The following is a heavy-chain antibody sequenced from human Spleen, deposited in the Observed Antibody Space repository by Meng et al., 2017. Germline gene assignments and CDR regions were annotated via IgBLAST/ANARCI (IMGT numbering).Heavy chain of an antibody. J-gene: IGHJ4*02. CDR3: ASSWLRPYFDY. Sequence: QGHLHESRPGLVKPSVTLSLTGAVSGGSISSINWWSWARQPPGKGLEWIGEIYHSGSTNYNPSLKSRVTISVDKSKNQFSLKLSSVTAADTAVYYCASSWLRPYFDYWGQGTLVTVSS. V-gene: IGHV4-4*02. CDR1: GGSISSINW. CDR2: IYHSGST. D-gene: IGHD5-12*01.